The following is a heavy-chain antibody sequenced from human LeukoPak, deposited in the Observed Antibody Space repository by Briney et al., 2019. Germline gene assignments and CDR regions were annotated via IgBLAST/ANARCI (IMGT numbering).Heavy chain of an antibody. V-gene: IGHV4-61*01. J-gene: IGHJ4*02. CDR3: ATIDSCY. CDR2: IYYSGST. Sequence: SETLSLTCTVSGGSVSSGSYYWSWIRQPPGKGLEWIGYIYYSGSTNYNPSLKSRVTISVDTSKNQFSLKLSSVTAADTAVYYCATIDSCYWGQGTLVTVSS. CDR1: GGSVSSGSYY. D-gene: IGHD4-11*01.